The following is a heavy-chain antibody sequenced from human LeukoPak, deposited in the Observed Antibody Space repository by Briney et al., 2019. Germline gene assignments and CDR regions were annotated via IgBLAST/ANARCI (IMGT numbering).Heavy chain of an antibody. J-gene: IGHJ4*02. D-gene: IGHD3-10*01. CDR3: ARDSPARGNDY. V-gene: IGHV3-33*01. Sequence: PGRSLRLSCAASGFTFGSYGTHWVRQAPGKGLEWVAVIWYDGSNKYYADSVKGRFTISRDNSKNTLYLQMNSLRAEDTAVYYCARDSPARGNDYWGQGTLVTVSS. CDR1: GFTFGSYG. CDR2: IWYDGSNK.